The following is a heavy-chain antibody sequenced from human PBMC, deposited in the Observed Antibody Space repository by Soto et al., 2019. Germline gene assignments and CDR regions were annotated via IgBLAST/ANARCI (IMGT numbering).Heavy chain of an antibody. CDR3: ARERLSTYRSSWNDAFDI. D-gene: IGHD6-13*01. CDR2: IYYSGST. J-gene: IGHJ3*02. CDR1: GGSISSYY. Sequence: SETLSLTCTVSGGSISSYYWSWIRQPPGKGLEWIGYIYYSGSTNYNPSLKSRVTISVDTSKNQFSLKLSSVTAADTAVYYCARERLSTYRSSWNDAFDIWGQGTMVTVSS. V-gene: IGHV4-59*01.